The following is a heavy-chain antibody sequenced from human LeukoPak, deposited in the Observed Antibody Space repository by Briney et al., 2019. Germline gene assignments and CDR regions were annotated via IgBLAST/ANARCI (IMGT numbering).Heavy chain of an antibody. J-gene: IGHJ4*02. CDR3: ARGGSGWSYYFDY. CDR2: IYISGST. CDR1: GGSISSGSYY. D-gene: IGHD6-19*01. Sequence: PSETLSLTCTVSGGSISSGSYYWSWIRQPAGKGLEWIGRIYISGSTNNNPSLKSRATISVDTSKNQFSLKLSSVTAADTAVYYCARGGSGWSYYFDYWGQGTLVTVSS. V-gene: IGHV4-61*02.